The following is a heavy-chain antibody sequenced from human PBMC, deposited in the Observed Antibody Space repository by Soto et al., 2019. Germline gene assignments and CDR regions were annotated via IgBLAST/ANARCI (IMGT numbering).Heavy chain of an antibody. CDR1: ACTFTDYY. J-gene: IGHJ4*02. V-gene: IGHV1-46*01. CDR3: ARGSSLGLEY. Sequence: QVQLVQSGAEVKKPGASVKVSCKASACTFTDYYIHWVRQAPGQGLEWMGLINPSGGTTTYLQKFQGRVTMTRDTSTSTVYMDLSTLRSEDTAVYYCARGSSLGLEYWGQGTLVTVSS. D-gene: IGHD7-27*01. CDR2: INPSGGTT.